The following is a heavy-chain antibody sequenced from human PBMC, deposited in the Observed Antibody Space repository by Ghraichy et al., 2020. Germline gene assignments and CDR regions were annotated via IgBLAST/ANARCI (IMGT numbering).Heavy chain of an antibody. CDR1: GFTFSNYG. J-gene: IGHJ3*01. CDR3: ASINADTTISDAFDL. D-gene: IGHD5-18*01. V-gene: IGHV3-7*01. Sequence: GGSLRLSCAASGFTFSNYGMSWVRQAPGKGLEWVARITQDGSEKYFVDSVRGRFSISRDNARDSLYLQMNSLRVEDTAVYFCASINADTTISDAFDLWGQGTMVTVSS. CDR2: ITQDGSEK.